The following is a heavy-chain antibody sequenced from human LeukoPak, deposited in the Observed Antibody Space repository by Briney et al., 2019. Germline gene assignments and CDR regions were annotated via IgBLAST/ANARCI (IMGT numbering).Heavy chain of an antibody. J-gene: IGHJ4*02. D-gene: IGHD3-22*01. CDR2: INPNTGGT. V-gene: IGHV1-2*02. Sequence: ASVKVSCKASGYTFTDYYMHWVRQAPGQGLEWMGWINPNTGGTNYAQKFQGRVTMTRDTSISAAYIDLSSLRSDDTAVYYCARGSYSDTSGYCSFWGQGTLVTVSS. CDR3: ARGSYSDTSGYCSF. CDR1: GYTFTDYY.